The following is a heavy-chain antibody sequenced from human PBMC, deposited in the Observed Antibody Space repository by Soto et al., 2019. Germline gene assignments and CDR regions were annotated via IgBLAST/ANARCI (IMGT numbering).Heavy chain of an antibody. CDR2: IIPIFGTA. Sequence: SVKVSFKASGGTFSSYAISWVRQAPGQGLEWMGGIIPIFGTANYAQKFQGRVTITADKSTSTAYMELSSLRSEDTAVYYCAKYYDILTGPSTYYYYYGMDVWGQGTTVTVSS. D-gene: IGHD3-9*01. CDR1: GGTFSSYA. J-gene: IGHJ6*02. CDR3: AKYYDILTGPSTYYYYYGMDV. V-gene: IGHV1-69*06.